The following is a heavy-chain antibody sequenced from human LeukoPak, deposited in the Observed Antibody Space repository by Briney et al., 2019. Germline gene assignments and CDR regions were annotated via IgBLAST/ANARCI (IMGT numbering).Heavy chain of an antibody. CDR2: ISGNDGAT. CDR3: AREFGVAGIINY. J-gene: IGHJ4*02. D-gene: IGHD2-8*01. V-gene: IGHV3-23*01. CDR1: GFTSTSFA. Sequence: GGSLRLSCVASGFTSTSFAMSWVRQTPGKRLEWVSTISGNDGATYYAASVRGRFTVSRDNSKNTLFLQMNSLRAEDTAVYYCAREFGVAGIINYWGQGTLVTVSS.